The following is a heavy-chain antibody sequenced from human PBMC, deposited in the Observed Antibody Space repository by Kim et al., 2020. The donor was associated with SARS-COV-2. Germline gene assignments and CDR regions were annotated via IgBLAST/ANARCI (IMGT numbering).Heavy chain of an antibody. CDR2: ISSSSSTI. V-gene: IGHV3-48*02. D-gene: IGHD3-9*01. CDR3: ARVMGILTSYYYYGMDV. J-gene: IGHJ6*02. Sequence: GGSLRLSCAASGFTFSSYSMNWVRQAPGKGLEWVSYISSSSSTIYYADSVKGRFTISRDNAKNSLYLQMNSLRDEDTAVYYCARVMGILTSYYYYGMDVWGQGTTVTVSS. CDR1: GFTFSSYS.